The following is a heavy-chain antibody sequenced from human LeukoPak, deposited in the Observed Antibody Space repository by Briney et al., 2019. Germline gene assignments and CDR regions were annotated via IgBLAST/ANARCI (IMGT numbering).Heavy chain of an antibody. Sequence: ASVKVSCKASGYTFTSYYMHWVRQAPGQGLEWMGIINPSGGSTSYAQKFQGGVTMTRDTSTSTVYMELSSLRSEDTAVYYCARGSGDCSGGSCYATYFQHWGQGTLVTVSS. CDR3: ARGSGDCSGGSCYATYFQH. V-gene: IGHV1-46*01. CDR2: INPSGGST. D-gene: IGHD2-15*01. J-gene: IGHJ1*01. CDR1: GYTFTSYY.